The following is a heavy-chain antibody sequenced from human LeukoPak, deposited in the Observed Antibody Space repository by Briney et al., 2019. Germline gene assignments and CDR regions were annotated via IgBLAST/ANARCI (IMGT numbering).Heavy chain of an antibody. CDR2: ISAYNGNT. CDR3: ARGPRGERGLLRPATD. D-gene: IGHD3-16*01. CDR1: GYTFTSYG. J-gene: IGHJ4*02. Sequence: ASVKVSCKASGYTFTSYGISWVRQAPGQGLEWTGWISAYNGNTNYAQKLQGRVTMTTDTSTSTAYMELRSLRSDDTAVYYCARGPRGERGLLRPATDWGQGTLVTVSS. V-gene: IGHV1-18*01.